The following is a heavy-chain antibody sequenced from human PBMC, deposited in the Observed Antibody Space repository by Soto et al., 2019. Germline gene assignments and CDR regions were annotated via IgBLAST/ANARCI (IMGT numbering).Heavy chain of an antibody. CDR1: GFTFSSYS. CDR2: ISSSSSYI. D-gene: IGHD6-13*01. CDR3: ARGGAAAHDAFDI. Sequence: GGSLRLSCAASGFTFSSYSMSWVRQAPGKGLEWVSSISSSSSYIYYADSVKGRFTISRDNAKNSLYLQMNSLRAEDTAVYYCARGGAAAHDAFDIWGQGTMVTVSS. V-gene: IGHV3-21*01. J-gene: IGHJ3*02.